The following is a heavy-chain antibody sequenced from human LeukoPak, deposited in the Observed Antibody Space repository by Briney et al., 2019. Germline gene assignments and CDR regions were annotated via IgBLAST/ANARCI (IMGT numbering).Heavy chain of an antibody. V-gene: IGHV3-9*01. J-gene: IGHJ6*03. CDR3: AKSALVQSYYYYIDV. D-gene: IGHD6-13*01. Sequence: PARYLRLYCAASGFPIDDYAMHWVRHAPGKDLEWIFGLSWNGGNIVYADSVKGRFTMSRDNAKNSLYLQMSSLRAEDTALYVCAKSALVQSYYYYIDVWGKGTPVTVSS. CDR1: GFPIDDYA. CDR2: LSWNGGNI.